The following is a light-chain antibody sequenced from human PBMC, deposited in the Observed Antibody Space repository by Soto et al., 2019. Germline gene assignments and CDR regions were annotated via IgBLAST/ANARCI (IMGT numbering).Light chain of an antibody. Sequence: DIQMTQSPSSLSASVGDRVTITCRASQGIRNDLAWFQQKPGKAPKRLIYAASSLESGVPSRFSGRGSGTEFTLTISSLQPEDFATYYCLQHNRYPQTFGQGTKVEIK. CDR2: AAS. CDR3: LQHNRYPQT. V-gene: IGKV1-17*01. CDR1: QGIRND. J-gene: IGKJ1*01.